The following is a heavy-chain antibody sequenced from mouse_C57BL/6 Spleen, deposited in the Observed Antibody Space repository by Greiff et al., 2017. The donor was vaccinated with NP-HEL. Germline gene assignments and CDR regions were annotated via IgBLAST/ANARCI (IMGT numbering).Heavy chain of an antibody. CDR3: ARHGYYGSPFDY. J-gene: IGHJ2*01. CDR1: GFSLTSYG. CDR2: IWSDGST. Sequence: VMLVESGPGLVAPSQSLSITCTVSGFSLTSYGVHWVRQPPGKGLEWLVVIWSDGSTNYNSALKSRLSISKDNSKRQVFLKMNSLQTDDTAMYYCARHGYYGSPFDYWGQGTTLTVSS. V-gene: IGHV2-6-1*01. D-gene: IGHD1-1*01.